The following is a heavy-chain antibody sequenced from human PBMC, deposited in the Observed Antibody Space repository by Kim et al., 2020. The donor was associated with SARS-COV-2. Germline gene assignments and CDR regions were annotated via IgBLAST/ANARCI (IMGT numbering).Heavy chain of an antibody. V-gene: IGHV3-33*06. CDR3: AKERTLWFGEFYFDY. CDR1: GFTFSSYG. Sequence: GGSLRLSCAASGFTFSSYGMHWVRQAPGKGLEWMAVIWYDGSNKYYADSVKGRFTISRDNAKNTLFLQMNSLRAEDTAVYYCAKERTLWFGEFYFDYWG. D-gene: IGHD3-10*01. CDR2: IWYDGSNK. J-gene: IGHJ4*01.